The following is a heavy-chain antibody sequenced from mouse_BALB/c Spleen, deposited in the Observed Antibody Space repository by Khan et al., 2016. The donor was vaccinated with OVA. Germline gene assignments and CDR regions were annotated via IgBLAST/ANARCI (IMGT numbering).Heavy chain of an antibody. CDR3: TRRNWDVAWFAY. D-gene: IGHD4-1*01. V-gene: IGHV1-5*01. Sequence: EVQLQQSGTVLARPGASVKMSCKASGYTFTSYWMHWVKQRPGQGLEWIGDIYPGNTDTNYNQKFKGKAKLTAVTSTSTAYMELYSRTNVDSAGYYCTRRNWDVAWFAYWGQGTLVTVSA. CDR1: GYTFTSYW. CDR2: IYPGNTDT. J-gene: IGHJ3*01.